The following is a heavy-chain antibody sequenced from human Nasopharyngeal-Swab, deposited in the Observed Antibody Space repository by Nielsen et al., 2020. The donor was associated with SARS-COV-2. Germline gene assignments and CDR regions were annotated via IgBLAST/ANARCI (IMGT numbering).Heavy chain of an antibody. CDR2: IYYSGST. D-gene: IGHD4-23*01. V-gene: IGHV4-28*01. CDR1: GYSISSSNW. Sequence: SQTLSLTGAVSGYSISSSNWWGWIRQPPGKGLEWIGYIYYSGSTYYNPSLKSRVTMSVDTSKNQFSLKLSSVTAVDTAVYYCARMPLGYGGNSPSTNWGQGTLVTVSS. CDR3: ARMPLGYGGNSPSTN. J-gene: IGHJ4*02.